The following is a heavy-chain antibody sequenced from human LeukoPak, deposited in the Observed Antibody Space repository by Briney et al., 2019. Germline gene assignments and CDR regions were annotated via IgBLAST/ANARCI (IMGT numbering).Heavy chain of an antibody. J-gene: IGHJ4*02. CDR2: ISSSSSTI. Sequence: GGSLRLSCAASGFTFNNAWMSWVRQAPGKGLEWVSYISSSSSTIYYADSVKGRFTISRDNSKNTLYLQMNSLRAEDTAVYYCATYSNYVHFDYWGQGTLVTVSS. CDR1: GFTFNNAW. V-gene: IGHV3-48*01. D-gene: IGHD4-11*01. CDR3: ATYSNYVHFDY.